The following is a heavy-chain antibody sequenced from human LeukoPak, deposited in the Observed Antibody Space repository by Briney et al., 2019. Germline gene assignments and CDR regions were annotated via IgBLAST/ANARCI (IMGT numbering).Heavy chain of an antibody. CDR3: ASQLSGSYPYYFDY. Sequence: PSETLSLTCTVSGGSISSYYWSWIRQPPGKGLEWIGYIYYSGSTNYNPSLKSRVTISVDTSKNQFSLKLSSVTAADTAVYYCASQLSGSYPYYFDYWGQGTLVTVSS. J-gene: IGHJ4*02. D-gene: IGHD1-26*01. CDR1: GGSISSYY. CDR2: IYYSGST. V-gene: IGHV4-59*01.